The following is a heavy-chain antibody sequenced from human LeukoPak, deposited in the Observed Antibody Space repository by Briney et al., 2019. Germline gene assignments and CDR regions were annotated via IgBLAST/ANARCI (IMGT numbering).Heavy chain of an antibody. Sequence: GGSLRLSCATSGFNFNNSAMNWVRQAPGKGLEWLTTISFDGDRKYYADSVKGRFTISRDNSKNMLFLRLNSVTTEDTAVYYCVRDRFGVDSYFDYWGLGTLVTVSS. CDR3: VRDRFGVDSYFDY. CDR2: ISFDGDRK. CDR1: GFNFNNSA. D-gene: IGHD3-3*01. J-gene: IGHJ4*02. V-gene: IGHV3-30-3*01.